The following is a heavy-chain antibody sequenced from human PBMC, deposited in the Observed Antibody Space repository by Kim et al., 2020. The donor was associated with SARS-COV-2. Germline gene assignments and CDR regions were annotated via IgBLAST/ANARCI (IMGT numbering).Heavy chain of an antibody. CDR2: ISGSGGST. CDR3: AKDTRNYYGSGSPEYFQH. D-gene: IGHD3-10*01. CDR1: GFTFSSYA. J-gene: IGHJ1*01. V-gene: IGHV3-23*01. Sequence: GGSLRLSCAASGFTFSSYAMSWVRQAPGKGLEWVSAISGSGGSTYYADSVKGRFTISRDNSKNTLYLQMNSLRAEDTAVYYCAKDTRNYYGSGSPEYFQHWGQGTLVTVSS.